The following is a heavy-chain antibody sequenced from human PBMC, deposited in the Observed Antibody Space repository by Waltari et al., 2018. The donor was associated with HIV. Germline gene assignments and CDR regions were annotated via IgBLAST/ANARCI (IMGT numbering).Heavy chain of an antibody. D-gene: IGHD5-12*01. CDR2: INHSGRT. J-gene: IGHJ5*02. CDR3: ARGEEGYSGYDLSWFDT. V-gene: IGHV4-34*01. Sequence: QVQLQQWGAGLLKPSETLSLTCAVYGGSFSGYYWRWIRQPPGKGLEWIGEINHSGRTNYNPSIKSRVTISADTSKTQFSLKVNSVTASDTAVYYCARGEEGYSGYDLSWFDTWGQGTLVTVSS. CDR1: GGSFSGYY.